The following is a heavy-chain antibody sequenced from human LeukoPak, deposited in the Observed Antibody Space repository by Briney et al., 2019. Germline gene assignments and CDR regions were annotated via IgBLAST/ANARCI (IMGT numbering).Heavy chain of an antibody. CDR2: ISWNSGSI. J-gene: IGHJ3*02. Sequence: PGGSLRLSCAASGFTFDDYAMHWVRQAPGKGLEWVSGISWNSGSIGYADSVKGRFTISRDNVKNSLYLQMNSLRAEDTALYYCAKDMGYYDSRGYEYAFDIGGQGTMVTVFS. V-gene: IGHV3-9*01. CDR1: GFTFDDYA. D-gene: IGHD3-22*01. CDR3: AKDMGYYDSRGYEYAFDI.